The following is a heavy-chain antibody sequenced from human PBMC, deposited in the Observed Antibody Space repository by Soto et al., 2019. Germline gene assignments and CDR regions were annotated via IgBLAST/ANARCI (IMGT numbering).Heavy chain of an antibody. CDR1: GYTFTVYY. J-gene: IGHJ4*02. CDR2: INPKSGGT. D-gene: IGHD1-26*01. Sequence: ASVKVSCKASGYTFTVYYMHWVRQAPGQGLEWMGWINPKSGGTMYPQKFQGRVTMTWDTSISTAYMALTRLRSDDTAVYYCARDLAKGGGSAGFDYWGQGTLLTV. CDR3: ARDLAKGGGSAGFDY. V-gene: IGHV1-2*02.